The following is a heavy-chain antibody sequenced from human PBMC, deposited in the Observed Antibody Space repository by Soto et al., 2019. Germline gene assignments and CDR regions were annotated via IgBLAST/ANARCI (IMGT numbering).Heavy chain of an antibody. Sequence: PSEALSVTCTVSGGSISSGDYYWSWIRQPPGKGLEWIGYIYYSGSTYYNPSLKSRVTISVDTSKNQFSLKLSSVTAADTAVYYCARQTNGYYYYGMDVWGRGTTVTVSS. CDR3: ARQTNGYYYYGMDV. CDR2: IYYSGST. V-gene: IGHV4-30-4*01. D-gene: IGHD2-8*01. J-gene: IGHJ6*02. CDR1: GGSISSGDYY.